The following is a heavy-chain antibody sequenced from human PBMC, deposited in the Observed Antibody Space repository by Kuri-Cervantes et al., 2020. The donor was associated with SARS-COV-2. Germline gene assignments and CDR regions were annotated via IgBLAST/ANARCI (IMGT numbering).Heavy chain of an antibody. J-gene: IGHJ4*02. CDR3: AGSVTGDLGDY. CDR2: ISAYNAYT. D-gene: IGHD7-27*01. Sequence: ASVKVSCKASGNTFTSFGISWVRQAPGQGLEWMGWISAYNAYTDYAQKFKDRVTMTTDTTTSTAYMELRRLTSDDTAIYYCAGSVTGDLGDYWGQGTLVTVSS. V-gene: IGHV1-18*01. CDR1: GNTFTSFG.